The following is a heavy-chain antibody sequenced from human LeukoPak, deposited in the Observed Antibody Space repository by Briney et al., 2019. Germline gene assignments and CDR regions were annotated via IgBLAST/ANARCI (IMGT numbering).Heavy chain of an antibody. CDR1: GGSMRGYY. CDR2: IYITGDV. V-gene: IGHV4-59*12. D-gene: IGHD7-27*01. Sequence: SETLSLTCTVSGGSMRGYYWSWIRQPPGERLEWIGHIYITGDVNYSPSLRSRVSISIDSSKNQVSLQLSSVTAADTVVYYCARMTAGGLHWGYLDYWGQGTLVAVSS. CDR3: ARMTAGGLHWGYLDY. J-gene: IGHJ4*02.